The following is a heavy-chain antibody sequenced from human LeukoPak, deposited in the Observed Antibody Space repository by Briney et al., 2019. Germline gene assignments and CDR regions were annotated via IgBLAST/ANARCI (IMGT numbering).Heavy chain of an antibody. V-gene: IGHV3-30*18. D-gene: IGHD6-13*01. CDR2: ISYDGSNK. Sequence: GRSLRLSCAASGFTFSSCGMHWVRQAPGKGLEWVAVISYDGSNKYCADSVKGRFTISRDDSKNTLYLQMNSLRAEDTAVYYCAKDRSSSWSFDYWGQGTLVTVSS. CDR1: GFTFSSCG. CDR3: AKDRSSSWSFDY. J-gene: IGHJ4*02.